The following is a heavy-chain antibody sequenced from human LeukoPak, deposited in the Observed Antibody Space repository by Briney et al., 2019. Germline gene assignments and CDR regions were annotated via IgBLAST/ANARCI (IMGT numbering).Heavy chain of an antibody. D-gene: IGHD5-12*01. Sequence: PAGSLRLSCAASGFTFSSYAISWVRQAPGKGLEWVSAISGSGGYTYYADSVKGRFTISRDNSKNTLYLQMNSLRAEDTAVYYCAKNWGATIYYAFDIWGQGTMVTVSS. CDR1: GFTFSSYA. CDR2: ISGSGGYT. CDR3: AKNWGATIYYAFDI. V-gene: IGHV3-23*01. J-gene: IGHJ3*02.